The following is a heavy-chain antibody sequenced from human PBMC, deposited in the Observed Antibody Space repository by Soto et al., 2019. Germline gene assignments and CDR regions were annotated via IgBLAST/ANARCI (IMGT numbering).Heavy chain of an antibody. CDR1: GGSISSGGYS. Sequence: PSETLSLTCAVSGGSISSGGYSWSWIRQPPGKGLEWIGYIYHSGSTYYNPSLKSRVTISVDTSKNQFSLKLSSVTAADTAVYYCARQDNYYGSGLFDYWGQGTLVTVSS. CDR2: IYHSGST. J-gene: IGHJ4*02. CDR3: ARQDNYYGSGLFDY. V-gene: IGHV4-30-2*01. D-gene: IGHD3-10*01.